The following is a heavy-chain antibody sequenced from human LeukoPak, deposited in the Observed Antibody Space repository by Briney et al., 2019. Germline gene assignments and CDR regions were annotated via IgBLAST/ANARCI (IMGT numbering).Heavy chain of an antibody. Sequence: GGSLRLSCAASGFTFSDYAMSWVRQAPGGGLEWVSAISGSGDKTLHADSVKGRFTTSRDNSKNTLSLQMSSLRVEDSAVYFCAKDTSAWWYHRAYMNVWGTGTTVTVSS. CDR3: AKDTSAWWYHRAYMNV. CDR1: GFTFSDYA. J-gene: IGHJ6*03. V-gene: IGHV3-23*01. CDR2: ISGSGDKT. D-gene: IGHD2-15*01.